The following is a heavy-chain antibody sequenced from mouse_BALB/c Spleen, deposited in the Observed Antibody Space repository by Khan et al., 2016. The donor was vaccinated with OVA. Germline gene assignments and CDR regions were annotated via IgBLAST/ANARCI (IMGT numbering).Heavy chain of an antibody. CDR2: IDPANGKT. V-gene: IGHV14-3*02. J-gene: IGHJ4*01. CDR1: GFNIKATY. Sequence: VQLQQSGAELVKPGASVKLSCTASGFNIKATYIHWVKQRPEQGLEWIGRIDPANGKTNYDPQFQGKATITADTSSITAYLHLRSLTSEHTVDYYCTHTLLRCAVGYRGQGTSVTVS. D-gene: IGHD1-2*01. CDR3: THTLLRCAVGY.